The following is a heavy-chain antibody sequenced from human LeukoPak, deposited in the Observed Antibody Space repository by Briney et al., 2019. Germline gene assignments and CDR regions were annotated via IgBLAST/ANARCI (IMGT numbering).Heavy chain of an antibody. CDR2: ISSNGGST. J-gene: IGHJ6*02. CDR3: ARSMVRGVTYYYYGMDV. CDR1: GFTFSSYA. Sequence: GGALRLSCVASGFTFSSYAMHWVRQAPGKGLEYVSAISSNGGSTYYANSVKGRFTISRDNSKNTLYLQMGSLRAEDMAVYYCARSMVRGVTYYYYGMDVWGQGTTVTVSS. D-gene: IGHD3-10*01. V-gene: IGHV3-64*01.